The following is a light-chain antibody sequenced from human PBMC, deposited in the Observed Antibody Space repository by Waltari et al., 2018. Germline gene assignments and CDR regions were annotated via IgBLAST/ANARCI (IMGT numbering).Light chain of an antibody. J-gene: IGLJ3*02. CDR3: SSYTSSSTWV. CDR1: SSDVGSYNR. CDR2: EVS. Sequence: QSALTQPPSVSGSPGQSVTISCTGTSSDVGSYNRVSWYQQPPGTAPKLMIYEVSNRPSGAPDRFSGSKSGNTASLTLSGLQAEDEADYYCSSYTSSSTWVFGGGTKLTVL. V-gene: IGLV2-18*02.